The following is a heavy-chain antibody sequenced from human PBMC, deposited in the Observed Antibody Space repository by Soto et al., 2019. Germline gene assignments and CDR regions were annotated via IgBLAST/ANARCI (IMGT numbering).Heavy chain of an antibody. CDR1: GDSVSSNSAA. J-gene: IGHJ4*02. Sequence: SQTLSLTCAISGDSVSSNSAAWNWFRQSPSRGLEWLGRTYYRSKWYSDYAVSVKSRITINPDTSKNQFSLQLNSVTPEDTAVYYCARLLYCTNGVCYRPFDFWGQGTLVTVSS. D-gene: IGHD2-8*01. CDR3: ARLLYCTNGVCYRPFDF. V-gene: IGHV6-1*01. CDR2: TYYRSKWYS.